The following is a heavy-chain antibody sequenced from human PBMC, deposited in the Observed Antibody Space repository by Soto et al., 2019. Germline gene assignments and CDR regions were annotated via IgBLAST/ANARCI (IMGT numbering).Heavy chain of an antibody. D-gene: IGHD5-12*01. CDR1: XXXFINYA. Sequence: QVQLVQSGPEVKKPGASVKVSCXXXXXXFINYAITWVRQAPGQGLEWMGWINTYNGNTNYAENLQGRVTMTTDTSTSTAYXXXRXXXXXXXXXXXXXKSXXGEMATDWGQGTLVTVSS. J-gene: IGHJ4*02. V-gene: IGHV1-18*01. CDR3: XKSXXGEMATD. CDR2: INTYNGNT.